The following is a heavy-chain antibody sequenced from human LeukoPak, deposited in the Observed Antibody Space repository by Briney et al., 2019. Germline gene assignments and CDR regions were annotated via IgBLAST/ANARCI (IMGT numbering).Heavy chain of an antibody. V-gene: IGHV6-1*01. Sequence: SQTLSLTCAISVDSVSSKSGAWKWIRQSPSRGREGLGRTYYRSKWHYEYAASAQSRITSSPHTSKNQASGHLDPVTPEDTAVYYRANSPKAVAGNGPCDYWGQGTLVTVPS. CDR1: VDSVSSKSGA. D-gene: IGHD6-19*01. CDR3: ANSPKAVAGNGPCDY. J-gene: IGHJ4*02. CDR2: TYYRSKWHY.